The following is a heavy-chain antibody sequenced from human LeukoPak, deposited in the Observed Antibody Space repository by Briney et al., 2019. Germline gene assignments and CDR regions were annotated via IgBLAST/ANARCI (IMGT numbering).Heavy chain of an antibody. V-gene: IGHV1-2*02. D-gene: IGHD3-16*02. Sequence: ASVKVSCKASGYTFTSYGISWVRQAPGQGLEWMGWINPNSGGTNYAQKFQGRVTMTRDTSISTAYMELSRLRSDDTAVYYCARDTRIMITFGGVIVEYYFDYWGQGTLVTVSS. CDR1: GYTFTSYG. CDR3: ARDTRIMITFGGVIVEYYFDY. J-gene: IGHJ4*02. CDR2: INPNSGGT.